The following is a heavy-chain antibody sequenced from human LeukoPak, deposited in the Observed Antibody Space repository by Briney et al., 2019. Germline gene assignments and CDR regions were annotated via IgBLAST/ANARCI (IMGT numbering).Heavy chain of an antibody. CDR2: INPNTGKA. CDR3: AKHYETTFDY. Sequence: ASVKVSCKASGYTFTRYDINWMRQATGQEPEWMGYINPNTGKAGYAQKFQGRVTITRDTSINTVYMELSSLRSEDTAVYCAKHYETTFDYWGQGTLVTVSS. D-gene: IGHD3-3*01. V-gene: IGHV1-8*03. J-gene: IGHJ4*02. CDR1: GYTFTRYD.